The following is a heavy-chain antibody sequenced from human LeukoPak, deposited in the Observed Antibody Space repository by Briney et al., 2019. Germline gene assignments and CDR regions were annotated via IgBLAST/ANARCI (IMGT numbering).Heavy chain of an antibody. CDR1: GFTFSSYS. D-gene: IGHD5-24*01. CDR2: ISSSSSTI. CDR3: AKKGRDVRNARYGMDV. V-gene: IGHV3-48*01. J-gene: IGHJ6*02. Sequence: GGSLRLSCAASGFTFSSYSMNWVRQAPGKGLEWVSYISSSSSTIYYADSVKGRFTISRDNAKNSLYLQMNSLRAEDTAVYYCAKKGRDVRNARYGMDVWGQGTTVTVSS.